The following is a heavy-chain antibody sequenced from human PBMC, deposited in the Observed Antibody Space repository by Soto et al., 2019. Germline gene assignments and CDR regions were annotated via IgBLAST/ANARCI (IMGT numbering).Heavy chain of an antibody. D-gene: IGHD5-18*01. CDR1: GYSISSGYY. V-gene: IGHV4-38-2*02. Sequence: SETLSLTCAVSGYSISSGYYWGWIRQPPGKGLEWIGSIYHSGSTYYNPSLKSRVTISVDTSKNQFSLKLSSVTAADTAVYYCAREGYSYGSDFDYWGQGTLVTVSS. CDR3: AREGYSYGSDFDY. J-gene: IGHJ4*02. CDR2: IYHSGST.